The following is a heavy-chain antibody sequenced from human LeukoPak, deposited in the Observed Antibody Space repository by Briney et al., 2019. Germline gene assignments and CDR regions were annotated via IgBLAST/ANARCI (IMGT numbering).Heavy chain of an antibody. J-gene: IGHJ5*02. CDR2: ISLSSSYI. CDR1: GFTFSSYS. V-gene: IGHV3-21*05. CDR3: ARDQRTVAGTGFDP. Sequence: PGGSLRLSCAASGFTFSSYSMTWVRQAPGRGLEWVSYISLSSSYIYYADSVKGRFTISRDNAKNSLYLQMNSLRAEDTAVYYCARDQRTVAGTGFDPWGQGTLVTVSS. D-gene: IGHD6-19*01.